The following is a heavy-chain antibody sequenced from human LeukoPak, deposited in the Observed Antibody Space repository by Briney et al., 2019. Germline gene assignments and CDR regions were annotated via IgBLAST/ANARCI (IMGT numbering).Heavy chain of an antibody. Sequence: GGSLRLSCAASGFTFSTYAMSWVRQAPGKGLEWVSGISDSGGSTYYADSVKGRFTISRDNAKNTLYLQMNSLRAEDTAVYYCVRGDIPSYYDSSGYYPFDKWGQGTLVTVSS. CDR1: GFTFSTYA. D-gene: IGHD3-22*01. CDR3: VRGDIPSYYDSSGYYPFDK. CDR2: ISDSGGST. J-gene: IGHJ4*02. V-gene: IGHV3-23*01.